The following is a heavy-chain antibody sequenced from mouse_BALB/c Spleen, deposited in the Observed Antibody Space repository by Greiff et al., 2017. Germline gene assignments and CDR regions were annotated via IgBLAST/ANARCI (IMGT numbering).Heavy chain of an antibody. V-gene: IGHV5-17*02. D-gene: IGHD2-1*01. CDR2: ISSGSSTI. CDR3: ARGVYYGKPGDAMDY. J-gene: IGHJ4*01. CDR1: GFAFSSYD. Sequence: EVLLVESGGGLVKPGGSLKLSCAASGFAFSSYDMSWVRQTPEKGLEWVAYISSGSSTIYYADTVKGRFTISRDNPKNTLFLQMTSLRSEDTAMYSCARGVYYGKPGDAMDYWGQGTSVTVSS.